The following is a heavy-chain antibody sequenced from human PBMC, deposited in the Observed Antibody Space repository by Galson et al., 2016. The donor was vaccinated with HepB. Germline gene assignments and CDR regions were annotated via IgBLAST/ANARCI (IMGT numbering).Heavy chain of an antibody. D-gene: IGHD2-15*01. CDR1: GFTFSTHW. Sequence: SLRLSCAASGFTFSTHWMHWVRQAPGKGLVCVSRISEDGRATNYADSVKGRFAISRDNAKNTLYLQMNSMSAEDTAIYYCARVFPARFSGRSCFSEGAFEIWGQGTMVIVSS. CDR3: ARVFPARFSGRSCFSEGAFEI. V-gene: IGHV3-74*01. CDR2: ISEDGRAT. J-gene: IGHJ3*02.